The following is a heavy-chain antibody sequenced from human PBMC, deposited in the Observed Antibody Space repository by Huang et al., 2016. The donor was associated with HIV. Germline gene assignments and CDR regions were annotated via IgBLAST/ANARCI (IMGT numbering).Heavy chain of an antibody. CDR3: VRIGYGENSYGSGYFDP. J-gene: IGHJ5*02. D-gene: IGHD4-17*01. Sequence: EVQLVESGGGLVKPGGSLRLSCPASGFTLTTFSMNWVRQAPGGGVRWVPSINVLGTNIYYADSVEVRFTTSRDNTRNSLYLQLNSLRAEDTAVYYCVRIGYGENSYGSGYFDPWGQGTLVAVSS. V-gene: IGHV3-21*01. CDR1: GFTLTTFS. CDR2: INVLGTNI.